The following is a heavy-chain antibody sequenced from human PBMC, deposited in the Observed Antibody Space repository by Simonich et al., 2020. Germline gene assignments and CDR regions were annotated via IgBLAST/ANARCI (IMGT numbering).Heavy chain of an antibody. CDR1: GGSFSVYY. CDR2: INHSGRT. CDR3: ARGLIGGSYYY. V-gene: IGHV4-34*01. Sequence: QVQLQQWGAGLLKPSETLSLTCAVYGGSFSVYYWSWIRQPPGKGLEWIGEINHSGRTNYNPSLKIRVTRSVDTSKNQFSLKLSSVTAADTAVYYCARGLIGGSYYYWGQGTLVTVSS. J-gene: IGHJ4*02. D-gene: IGHD1-26*01.